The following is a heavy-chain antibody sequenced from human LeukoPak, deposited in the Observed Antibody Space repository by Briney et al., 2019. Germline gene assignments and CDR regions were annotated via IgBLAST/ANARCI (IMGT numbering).Heavy chain of an antibody. D-gene: IGHD3-3*01. V-gene: IGHV4-31*03. CDR3: ARGHYDFWSGYPPHTNYFDY. CDR2: IYYSGST. J-gene: IGHJ4*02. CDR1: GGSISSGGYY. Sequence: SQTLSLTCTVSGGSISSGGYYWSWIRQHPGKGLEWIGYIYYSGSTYYNPSLKSRVTISVDTSKNQFSLKLSSVTAADTAVYYCARGHYDFWSGYPPHTNYFDYWGQGTLVTVSS.